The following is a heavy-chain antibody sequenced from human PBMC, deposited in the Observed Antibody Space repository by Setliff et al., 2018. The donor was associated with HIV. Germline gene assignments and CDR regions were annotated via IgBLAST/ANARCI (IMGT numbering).Heavy chain of an antibody. CDR2: IYRSGST. J-gene: IGHJ6*03. CDR3: ARGLVVPASTSYYMDV. V-gene: IGHV4-38-2*01. CDR1: GYSVSSGYY. D-gene: IGHD2-2*01. Sequence: SETLSLTCAVSGYSVSSGYYWGWIRQPPGKGLEWIGSIYRSGSTFYNPTLKSRVSISLDTSKNQFSLKLRSVTAADTAMYYCARGLVVPASTSYYMDVWGKGTTVTVS.